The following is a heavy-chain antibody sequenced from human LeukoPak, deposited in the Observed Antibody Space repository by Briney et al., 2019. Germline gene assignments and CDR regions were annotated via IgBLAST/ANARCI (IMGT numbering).Heavy chain of an antibody. J-gene: IGHJ5*02. CDR3: AKTDSHSRDYFET. CDR1: GFTLSIYG. Sequence: GRTLRLSCAASGFTLSIYGMEWVRRAPGKGEERVAFLSYDAYYKYYADSVNGRFTISRDNSKTTLFLQMNSLRAEDTAVYYCAKTDSHSRDYFETWGQGTLVTVSS. D-gene: IGHD2-21*02. V-gene: IGHV3-30*18. CDR2: LSYDAYYK.